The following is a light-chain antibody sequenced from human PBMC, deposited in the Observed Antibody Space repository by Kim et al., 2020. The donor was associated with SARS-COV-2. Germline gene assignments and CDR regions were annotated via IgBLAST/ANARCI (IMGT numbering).Light chain of an antibody. J-gene: IGKJ2*02. Sequence: ASVGDRVTTTYRASQGVSSYLAWYQQKAGKAPKLLIYAASTLQSGVPSRFSGSGSGTEFTLTVSSLQPEDFATYYCLQVNSIPRTFGQGTKLEI. CDR2: AAS. V-gene: IGKV1-9*01. CDR1: QGVSSY. CDR3: LQVNSIPRT.